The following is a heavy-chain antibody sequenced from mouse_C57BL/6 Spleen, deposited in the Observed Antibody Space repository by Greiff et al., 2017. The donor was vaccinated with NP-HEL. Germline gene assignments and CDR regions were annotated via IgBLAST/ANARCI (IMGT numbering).Heavy chain of an antibody. V-gene: IGHV1-59*01. CDR1: GYTFTSYW. CDR3: ARSGTTGVAENYFDY. Sequence: QVQLQQPGAELVRPGTSVKLSCKASGYTFTSYWMHWVKQRPGQGLEWIGVIDPSDSYTNYNQKFKGKATLTVDTSSSTAYMQLSSLTSEDSAVYYCARSGTTGVAENYFDYWGQGTTLTVSS. CDR2: IDPSDSYT. D-gene: IGHD1-1*01. J-gene: IGHJ2*01.